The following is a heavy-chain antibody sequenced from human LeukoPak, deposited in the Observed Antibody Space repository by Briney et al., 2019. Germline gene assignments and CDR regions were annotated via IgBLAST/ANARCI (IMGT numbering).Heavy chain of an antibody. D-gene: IGHD4-17*01. Sequence: GGSLRLSCAASGLTFSSYEMNWVRQAPGKGLEWVSYISSSGSTIYYADSVKGRFTISRDNAKNSLYLQMNSLRAEDTAVYYCARESGGYGDYVRGSEYYGMDVWGQGTTVTVSS. V-gene: IGHV3-48*03. J-gene: IGHJ6*02. CDR3: ARESGGYGDYVRGSEYYGMDV. CDR2: ISSSGSTI. CDR1: GLTFSSYE.